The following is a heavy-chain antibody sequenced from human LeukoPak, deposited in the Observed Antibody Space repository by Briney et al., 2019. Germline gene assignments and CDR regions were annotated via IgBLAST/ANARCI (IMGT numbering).Heavy chain of an antibody. Sequence: SETLSLTCTVSGSSISSSSYYWGWIRQPPGKGLEWIGSIYYSGSPNYNPSLKSRVTISLDTSKNQFSLRVPSVTAADTAFYFCASSLTGYSSSWFLAYWGPGTLVTVSS. J-gene: IGHJ4*02. CDR3: ASSLTGYSSSWFLAY. D-gene: IGHD6-13*01. CDR1: GSSISSSSYY. CDR2: IYYSGSP. V-gene: IGHV4-39*01.